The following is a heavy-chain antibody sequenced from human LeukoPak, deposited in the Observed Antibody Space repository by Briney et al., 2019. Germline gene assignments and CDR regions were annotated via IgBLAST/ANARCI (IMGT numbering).Heavy chain of an antibody. Sequence: PGGSPRLSCAASGFTFSSYAMHWVRQAPGKGLEWVAVISYDGSNKYYADSVKGRFTISRDNAKNSLYLQVNNLRAEDTAVYYCARGPNSNWSGLDFWGQGTLLTVSS. J-gene: IGHJ4*02. D-gene: IGHD6-6*01. CDR1: GFTFSSYA. V-gene: IGHV3-30-3*01. CDR2: ISYDGSNK. CDR3: ARGPNSNWSGLDF.